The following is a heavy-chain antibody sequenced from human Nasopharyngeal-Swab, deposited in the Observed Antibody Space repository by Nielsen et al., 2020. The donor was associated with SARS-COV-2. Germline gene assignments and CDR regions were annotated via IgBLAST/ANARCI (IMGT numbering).Heavy chain of an antibody. J-gene: IGHJ4*02. D-gene: IGHD3/OR15-3a*01. CDR3: ARGWTGQYFLDY. CDR2: IYYSGST. Sequence: WIRQPPGKRLEWIGYIYYSGSTNYNPSLKSRVTISVDTSKNQFSLRLSSATAADTAVYFCARGWTGQYFLDYWGQGTLVTVSS. V-gene: IGHV4-59*01.